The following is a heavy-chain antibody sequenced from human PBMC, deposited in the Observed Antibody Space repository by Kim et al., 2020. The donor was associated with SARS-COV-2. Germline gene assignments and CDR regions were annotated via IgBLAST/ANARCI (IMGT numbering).Heavy chain of an antibody. CDR1: GFTFSKYA. J-gene: IGHJ2*01. CDR3: AKGMESRRYIFDS. CDR2: IVASGEST. V-gene: IGHV3-23*01. Sequence: GGSLRLSCAASGFTFSKYAMSWVRQAPGKGLDWVSTIVASGESTYTAESVRGRFTISRDNSKNTLYLQMSSLRADDTAVYYFAKGMESRRYIFDSWGRGT. D-gene: IGHD1-1*01.